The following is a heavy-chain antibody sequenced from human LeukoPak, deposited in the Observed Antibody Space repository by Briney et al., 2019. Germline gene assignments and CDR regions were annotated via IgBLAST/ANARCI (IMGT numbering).Heavy chain of an antibody. CDR2: VTGSGGSS. CDR3: AKAASLTGYYFDN. Sequence: PGGSLRLSCSASEFTFRRYAMSWVRQAPGKGLEWVSAVTGSGGSSYYADSVNGRFTMSRDNSKNTVDLQMNSLRVEDTAVYYCAKAASLTGYYFDNWGQGTLVIVSS. CDR1: EFTFRRYA. D-gene: IGHD3-9*01. V-gene: IGHV3-23*01. J-gene: IGHJ4*02.